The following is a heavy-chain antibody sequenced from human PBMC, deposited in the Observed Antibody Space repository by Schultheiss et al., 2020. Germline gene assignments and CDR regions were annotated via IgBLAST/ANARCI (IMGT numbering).Heavy chain of an antibody. J-gene: IGHJ3*02. CDR1: GFTFTSSA. CDR3: AAEHYYDSSGYYPADAFDI. Sequence: SVKVSCKASGFTFTSSAMQWVRQARGQRLEWIGWIVVGSGNTNYAQKFQERVTITRDMSTSTAYMELSSLRSEDTAVYYCAAEHYYDSSGYYPADAFDIWGQGTMVTVSS. CDR2: IVVGSGNT. V-gene: IGHV1-58*02. D-gene: IGHD3-22*01.